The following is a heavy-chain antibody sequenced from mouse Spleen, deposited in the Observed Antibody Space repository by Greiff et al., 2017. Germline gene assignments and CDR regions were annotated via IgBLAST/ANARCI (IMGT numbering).Heavy chain of an antibody. V-gene: IGHV3-6*01. CDR2: ISYDGSN. Sequence: EVQLQESGPGLVKPSQSLSLTCSVTGYSITSCYYWNLIRQPSGNKSEWMGFISYDGSNNYNPSLKNRIPFTRDPSKNQFFLKLNSVTTEETARYDCARANYRYEGSWFAYWGQGTLVTVSA. D-gene: IGHD2-14*01. CDR1: GYSITSCYY. CDR3: ARANYRYEGSWFAY. J-gene: IGHJ3*01.